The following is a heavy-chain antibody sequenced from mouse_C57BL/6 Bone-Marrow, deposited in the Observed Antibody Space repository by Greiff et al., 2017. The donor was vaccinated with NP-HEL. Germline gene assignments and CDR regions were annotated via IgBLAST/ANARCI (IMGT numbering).Heavy chain of an antibody. V-gene: IGHV1-74*01. CDR3: AKEYYDFDWYFDV. D-gene: IGHD2-4*01. J-gene: IGHJ1*03. CDR1: GYTFTSYW. CDR2: IHPSDSDT. Sequence: VQLQQPGAELVKPGASVKVSCKASGYTFTSYWMHWVKPRPGQGLEWIGRIHPSDSDTNYNQKFKGKAPLTVDKSSSTDYMQLRSLTSEDSAVYYCAKEYYDFDWYFDVWGTGTTVTVSS.